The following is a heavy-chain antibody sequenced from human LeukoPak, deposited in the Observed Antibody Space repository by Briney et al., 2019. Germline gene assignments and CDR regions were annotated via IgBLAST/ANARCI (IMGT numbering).Heavy chain of an antibody. D-gene: IGHD3-22*01. CDR3: ARGREGYYYDSSGYHLDY. V-gene: IGHV1-18*01. J-gene: IGHJ4*02. CDR2: ISAYNGNT. CDR1: GYTFTSYG. Sequence: ASVKVSCKASGYTFTSYGISWVRQAPGQGLEWMGWISAYNGNTNYAQKLQGRVTMTTDTSTSTAYTELRSLRSDDTAVYYCARGREGYYYDSSGYHLDYWGQGALVTVSS.